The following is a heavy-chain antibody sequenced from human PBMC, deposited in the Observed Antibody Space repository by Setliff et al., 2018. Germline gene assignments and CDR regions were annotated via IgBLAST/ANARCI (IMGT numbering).Heavy chain of an antibody. D-gene: IGHD2-15*01. CDR2: IIPMFGTP. Sequence: SVNVSCKASGDSFNNYAISWVRQAPGQGLEWMGGIIPMFGTPAYAQKFQDRVTITTDESTSTAYMELDSLRSEDTAVYYCARSPAVLGIVYLDPWGQGTLVTVSS. V-gene: IGHV1-69*05. J-gene: IGHJ5*02. CDR1: GDSFNNYA. CDR3: ARSPAVLGIVYLDP.